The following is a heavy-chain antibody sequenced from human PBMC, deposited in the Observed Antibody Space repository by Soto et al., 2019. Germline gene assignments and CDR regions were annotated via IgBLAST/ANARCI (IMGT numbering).Heavy chain of an antibody. Sequence: SVKVSCKASGGTFSSYSISWVRQAPGQGLEWMGGIIPIFGTANYAQKFQGRVTITADESTSTAYMELSSLRSEDTAVYYCARAVTAVAYAFDIWGQGTMVTVSS. CDR1: GGTFSSYS. D-gene: IGHD6-19*01. CDR3: ARAVTAVAYAFDI. CDR2: IIPIFGTA. J-gene: IGHJ3*02. V-gene: IGHV1-69*13.